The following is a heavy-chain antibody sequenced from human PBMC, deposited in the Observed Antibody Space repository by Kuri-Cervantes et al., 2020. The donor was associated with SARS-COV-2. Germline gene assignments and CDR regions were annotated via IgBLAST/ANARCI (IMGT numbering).Heavy chain of an antibody. CDR1: GFTFSSYG. D-gene: IGHD3-10*01. V-gene: IGHV3-30*02. Sequence: GESLKISCAASGFTFSSYGMHWVRQAPGKGLEWVAFIRYDGSNKYYADSVKGRFTISRDNSKNTLYLQMNSLRAEDTAVYYCARERLLWFGEPSGGLDVWGQGTSVTVSS. J-gene: IGHJ6*02. CDR2: IRYDGSNK. CDR3: ARERLLWFGEPSGGLDV.